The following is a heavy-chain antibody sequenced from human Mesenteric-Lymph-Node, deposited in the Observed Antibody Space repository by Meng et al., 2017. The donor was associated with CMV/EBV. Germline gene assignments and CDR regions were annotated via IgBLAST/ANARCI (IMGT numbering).Heavy chain of an antibody. D-gene: IGHD3-22*01. J-gene: IGHJ4*02. CDR1: GASSSNNGYY. CDR2: IYYSGTT. CDR3: ARSSGYYGGVDY. Sequence: VSGASSSNNGYYWSWIRQHPGEGLEWVGYIYYSGTTYYNPSLKSRVTMSKETSKSQFSLKLSSVTAADTAVYYCARSSGYYGGVDYWGQGTLVTVSS. V-gene: IGHV4-31*02.